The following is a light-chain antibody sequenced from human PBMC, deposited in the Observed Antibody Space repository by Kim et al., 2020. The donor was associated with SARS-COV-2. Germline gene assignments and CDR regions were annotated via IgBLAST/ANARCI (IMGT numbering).Light chain of an antibody. J-gene: IGKJ2*01. CDR2: AAS. Sequence: IQMTQSPSSLSASVGDRVTINCRASKSISSYLNWYQQKPGKAPKLLIYAASSLQSGVPSRFSGSGSGTDFTLTISSLQPEYFAPYYCQQSYSTPRMYTFCQGTKLEL. V-gene: IGKV1-39*01. CDR1: KSISSY. CDR3: QQSYSTPRMYT.